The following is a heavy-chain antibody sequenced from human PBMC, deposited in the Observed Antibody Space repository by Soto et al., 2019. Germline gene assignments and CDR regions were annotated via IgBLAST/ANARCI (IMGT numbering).Heavy chain of an antibody. J-gene: IGHJ4*02. CDR2: IYYSGST. D-gene: IGHD2-15*01. CDR1: GGSISSGGYY. V-gene: IGHV4-31*03. Sequence: SETLSLTCTVSGGSISSGGYYWSWIRQHPGKGLEWIGYIYYSGSTYYNPSLKSRVTISVDTSKNQFSLKLSSVTAADTAVYYCARDGVDCSGGSCYSLAFDYWGQGTLVTVSS. CDR3: ARDGVDCSGGSCYSLAFDY.